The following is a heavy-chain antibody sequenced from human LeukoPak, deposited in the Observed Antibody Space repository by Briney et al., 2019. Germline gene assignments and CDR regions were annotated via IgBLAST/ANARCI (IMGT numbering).Heavy chain of an antibody. Sequence: SVKVSCKASGGTFSSYAISWVRQAPGQGLEWMGRIIPILGIANYAQKFQGRVTITADKSTSTAYMELSSLRSEDAAVYYCARGHTLNWNTPEAFDIWGQGTMVTVSS. J-gene: IGHJ3*02. V-gene: IGHV1-69*04. D-gene: IGHD1-1*01. CDR3: ARGHTLNWNTPEAFDI. CDR2: IIPILGIA. CDR1: GGTFSSYA.